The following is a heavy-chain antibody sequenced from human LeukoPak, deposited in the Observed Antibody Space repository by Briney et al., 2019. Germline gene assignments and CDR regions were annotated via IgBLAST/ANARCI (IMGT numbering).Heavy chain of an antibody. CDR3: ARGPYYYDSSDY. Sequence: GGSLRLSCAASGFTFSTYWMHWVRHAPGKGLEWVSSISSSSSYIYYADSVKGRFTISRDNAKNSLYLQMNSLRAEDTAVYYCARGPYYYDSSDYWGQGTLVTVSS. CDR1: GFTFSTYW. CDR2: ISSSSSYI. D-gene: IGHD3-22*01. V-gene: IGHV3-21*01. J-gene: IGHJ4*02.